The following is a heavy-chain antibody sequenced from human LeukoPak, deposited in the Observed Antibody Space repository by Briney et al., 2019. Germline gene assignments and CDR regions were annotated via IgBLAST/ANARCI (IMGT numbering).Heavy chain of an antibody. CDR1: GGTFSSYA. CDR3: ARTPYDILTGYTLGYFDY. V-gene: IGHV1-69*05. Sequence: SVKVSCKASGGTFSSYAISWVRQAPGQGFEWMGGIIPIFGTANYAQKFQGRVTITTDESTSTAYMELSSLRSEDTAVYYCARTPYDILTGYTLGYFDYWGQGTLVTVSS. J-gene: IGHJ4*02. D-gene: IGHD3-9*01. CDR2: IIPIFGTA.